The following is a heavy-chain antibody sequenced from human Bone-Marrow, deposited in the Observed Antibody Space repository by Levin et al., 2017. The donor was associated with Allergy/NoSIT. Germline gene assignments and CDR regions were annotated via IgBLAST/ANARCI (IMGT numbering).Heavy chain of an antibody. V-gene: IGHV4-38-2*02. J-gene: IGHJ5*02. Sequence: SETLSLTCAVSGYSISSGYYWGWIRQPPGKGLEWIGSIYHSGSTYYNPSLKSRVTISVDTSKNQFSLKLSSVTAADTAVYYCARDFRVHSKLSKYSTRAPFDPWGQGTLVTVSS. D-gene: IGHD6-6*01. CDR2: IYHSGST. CDR3: ARDFRVHSKLSKYSTRAPFDP. CDR1: GYSISSGYY.